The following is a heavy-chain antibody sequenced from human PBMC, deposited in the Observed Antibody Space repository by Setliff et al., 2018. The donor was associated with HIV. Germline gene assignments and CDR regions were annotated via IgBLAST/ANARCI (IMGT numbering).Heavy chain of an antibody. V-gene: IGHV4-34*01. CDR1: GGSFSGYY. D-gene: IGHD3-10*01. CDR3: ARGQGGYYYASGSYPNWFDP. Sequence: SETLSLTCAVYGGSFSGYYWSWIRQPPGKGLEWIGEINHGGTTNYNPSLKSRVTMSVDTSKKHLSLKVTSTTAADTAVYYCARGQGGYYYASGSYPNWFDPWGQGTLVTVSS. J-gene: IGHJ5*02. CDR2: INHGGTT.